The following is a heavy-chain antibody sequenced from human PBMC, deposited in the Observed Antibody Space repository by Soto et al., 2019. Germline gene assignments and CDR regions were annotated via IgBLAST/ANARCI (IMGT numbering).Heavy chain of an antibody. CDR1: GYTFTSYA. J-gene: IGHJ5*02. Sequence: WASVKVSCKASGYTFTSYAMHWVRQAPGQRLEWMGWINAGNGNTKYSQKFQGRVTITRDTSASTAYMELSSLRSEDTAVYYCAREGFTNWFDPWGQGTLVTVSS. CDR2: INAGNGNT. CDR3: AREGFTNWFDP. V-gene: IGHV1-3*01.